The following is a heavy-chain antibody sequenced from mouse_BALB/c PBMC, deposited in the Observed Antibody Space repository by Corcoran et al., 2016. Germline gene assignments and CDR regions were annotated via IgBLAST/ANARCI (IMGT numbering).Heavy chain of an antibody. CDR1: GYTFTNYG. Sequence: QIQLVQSGPELKKHGETVKISCKAAGYTFTNYGMNWGKQAPGKGVKWMGWINTYTGEPTYADDFKGRFAFSLETSASTAYLQINNLKNEDMATYFCARGGITPFAYWGQGTLVTVSA. V-gene: IGHV9-1*02. CDR2: INTYTGEP. D-gene: IGHD2-4*01. CDR3: ARGGITPFAY. J-gene: IGHJ3*01.